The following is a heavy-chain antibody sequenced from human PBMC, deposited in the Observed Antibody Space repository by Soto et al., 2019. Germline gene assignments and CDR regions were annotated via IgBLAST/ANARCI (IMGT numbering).Heavy chain of an antibody. CDR1: GFTFSDYY. CDR3: ASFPRPRGDPFDY. J-gene: IGHJ4*02. CDR2: ISSSGSTI. D-gene: IGHD7-27*01. Sequence: PGGSLRLSCAASGFTFSDYYMSWIRQAPGKGLEWVSYISSSGSTIYYAESVKGRFTISRDNAKNSLYLQMNSLRAEDTAVYYCASFPRPRGDPFDYWGQGTLVTVSS. V-gene: IGHV3-11*01.